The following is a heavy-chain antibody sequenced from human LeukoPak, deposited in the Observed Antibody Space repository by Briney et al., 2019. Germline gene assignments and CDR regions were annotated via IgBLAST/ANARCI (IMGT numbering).Heavy chain of an antibody. CDR2: INPSGGST. CDR1: GYTFTSYG. Sequence: ASVKVSCKASGYTFTSYGISWVRQAPGQGLEWMGIINPSGGSTSYAQKFQGRVTMTRDTSTSTVYMELSSLRSEDTAVYYCARDCLGRYECGMDVWGQGTTVTVSS. CDR3: ARDCLGRYECGMDV. D-gene: IGHD1-1*01. J-gene: IGHJ6*02. V-gene: IGHV1-46*01.